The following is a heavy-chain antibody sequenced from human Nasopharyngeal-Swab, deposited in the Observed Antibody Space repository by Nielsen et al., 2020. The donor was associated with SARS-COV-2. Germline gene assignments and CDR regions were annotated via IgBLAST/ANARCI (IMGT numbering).Heavy chain of an antibody. J-gene: IGHJ4*02. Sequence: SETLSLTCAVSGGSISSSNWWSWVRQPPGKGLEWIGEIYHSGSTNYNPSLKSRFTISVDKSKNTFSLKLISVTAADTAVYYCAGLGGTMTRYYWGQGTLVTVSS. CDR2: IYHSGST. D-gene: IGHD3-22*01. V-gene: IGHV4-4*02. CDR3: AGLGGTMTRYY. CDR1: GGSISSSNW.